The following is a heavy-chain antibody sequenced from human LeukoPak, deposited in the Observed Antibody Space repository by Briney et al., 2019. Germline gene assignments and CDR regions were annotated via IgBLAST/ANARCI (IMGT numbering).Heavy chain of an antibody. CDR2: ISYDGSNK. V-gene: IGHV3-30*18. CDR3: AKNALSGHYLDHFDY. CDR1: GFTFSNYA. Sequence: GRSLRLSCAASGFTFSNYAMHWVRQAPGKGLEWVAVISYDGSNKYYADSVKGRFTISRDNSKNTLYLQMNSLRAEDTAVYYCAKNALSGHYLDHFDYWGQGTLVTVSS. J-gene: IGHJ4*02. D-gene: IGHD3-22*01.